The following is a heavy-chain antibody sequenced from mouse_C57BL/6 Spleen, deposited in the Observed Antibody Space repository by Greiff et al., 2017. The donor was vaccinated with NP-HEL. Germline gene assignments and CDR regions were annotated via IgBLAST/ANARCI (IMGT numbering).Heavy chain of an antibody. CDR3: ARSLISGLYFDY. CDR2: IDPSDSET. CDR1: GSTFTSYW. D-gene: IGHD3-2*02. V-gene: IGHV1-52*01. J-gene: IGHJ2*01. Sequence: VQLQQPGAELVRPGSSVKLSCKASGSTFTSYWMHWVQQRPIQGLEWIGNIDPSDSETHYNQKFKDKATLTVDKSSSTAYMQLSSLTSEDSAVYYCARSLISGLYFDYWGQGTTLTVSS.